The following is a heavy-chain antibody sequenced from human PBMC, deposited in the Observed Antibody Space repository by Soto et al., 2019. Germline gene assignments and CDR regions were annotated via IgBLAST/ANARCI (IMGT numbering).Heavy chain of an antibody. CDR1: GFTFSDYY. CDR3: APGSRFGESIPVDY. CDR2: ISSSGSTI. Sequence: GGSLRLSCAASGFTFSDYYMSWIRQAPGKGLEWVSYISSSGSTIYYADSVKGRFTISRDNAKNSLYLQMNSLGAEDTAVYYCAPGSRFGESIPVDYWGQGTLVTVSS. D-gene: IGHD3-10*01. J-gene: IGHJ4*02. V-gene: IGHV3-11*01.